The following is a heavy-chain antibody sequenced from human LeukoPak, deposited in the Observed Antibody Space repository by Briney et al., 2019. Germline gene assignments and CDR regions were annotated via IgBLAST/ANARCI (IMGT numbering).Heavy chain of an antibody. V-gene: IGHV4-59*01. J-gene: IGHJ6*02. D-gene: IGHD3-10*01. CDR3: ARVGYYYYGMDV. CDR1: GGSISSYY. Sequence: SETLSLTCTVSGGSISSYYWSWIRQPPGKGLEWIGYIYYSGSTNYNPSLKSRVTISVDTSKNQFSLKLSSVTAADTAVHYCARVGYYYYGMDVWGQGTTVTVSS. CDR2: IYYSGST.